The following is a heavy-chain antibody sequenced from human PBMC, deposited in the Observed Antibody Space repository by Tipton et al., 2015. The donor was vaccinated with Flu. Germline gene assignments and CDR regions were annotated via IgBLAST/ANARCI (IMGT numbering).Heavy chain of an antibody. CDR2: ISGSGGST. J-gene: IGHJ6*03. CDR1: GFTFSSYA. D-gene: IGHD1-26*01. V-gene: IGHV3-23*01. Sequence: GSLRLSCAASGFTFSSYAMSWVRQAPGKGLEWVSAISGSGGSTYYADSVKGRFTISRDNAKNSLYLQMNSLRAEDTAVYYCARIRRGAASYYYYYYMDVWGKGTTVTVSS. CDR3: ARIRRGAASYYYYYYMDV.